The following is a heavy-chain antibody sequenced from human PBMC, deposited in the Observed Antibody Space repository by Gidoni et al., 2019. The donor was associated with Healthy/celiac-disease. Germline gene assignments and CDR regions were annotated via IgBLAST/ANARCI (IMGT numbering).Heavy chain of an antibody. V-gene: IGHV3-11*04. J-gene: IGHJ3*02. CDR3: ARAWGGDSRAFDI. CDR2: ISSSGSTI. Sequence: QVQLVEYGGGLVKPGGSLRLSFAASGFTFSDYYRSWIGLAPGKGLGWVSYISSSGSTIYRADSVKGRFTIARDNAKNSLYLQMNSLRAEDAAVYYCARAWGGDSRAFDIWGQGTMVTVSS. CDR1: GFTFSDYY. D-gene: IGHD4-17*01.